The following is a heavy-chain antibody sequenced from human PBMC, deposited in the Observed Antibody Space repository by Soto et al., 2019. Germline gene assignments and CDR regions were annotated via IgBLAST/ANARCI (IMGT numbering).Heavy chain of an antibody. CDR1: GFTFSSYG. Sequence: QVQLVESGGGVVQPGRSLRLSCAASGFTFSSYGMHWVRQAPGKGLEWVAVIWYDGSNKYYADSVKGRFTISRDNSKNTLYLQMNSLRAEDTPVYYCARDGPDYGDYCFDYWGQGTLVTVSS. V-gene: IGHV3-33*01. D-gene: IGHD4-17*01. CDR3: ARDGPDYGDYCFDY. J-gene: IGHJ4*02. CDR2: IWYDGSNK.